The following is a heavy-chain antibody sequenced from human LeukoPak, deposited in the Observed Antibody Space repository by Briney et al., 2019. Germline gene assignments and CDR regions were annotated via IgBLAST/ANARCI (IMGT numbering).Heavy chain of an antibody. CDR3: AKVGVDITMVRGAFDY. D-gene: IGHD3-10*01. CDR2: ISYDGSNK. CDR1: GFTFSRYC. V-gene: IGHV3-30*18. Sequence: GGALSTSSAAPGFTFSRYCMQWVRQAPGKGLEWGGVISYDGSNKYYADSVKGRFTISRDNSKNTLYLQMNSLRAEDTAVYYCAKVGVDITMVRGAFDYWGQGTLVTVSS. J-gene: IGHJ4*02.